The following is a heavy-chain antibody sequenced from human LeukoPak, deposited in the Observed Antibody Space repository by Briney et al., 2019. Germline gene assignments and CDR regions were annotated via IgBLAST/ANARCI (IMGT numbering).Heavy chain of an antibody. CDR1: GFTFSSYW. J-gene: IGHJ4*02. CDR3: ARASTTVPNLLDY. CDR2: IKGDGSDT. D-gene: IGHD4-17*01. Sequence: GGSLRLSCAASGFTFSSYWMHWVRQTPGKGLVWVPRIKGDGSDTLYADSVKGRFTISRDNFKNTLYLQTSSLGVDDTAVYYCARASTTVPNLLDYWGQGALVSVSS. V-gene: IGHV3-74*01.